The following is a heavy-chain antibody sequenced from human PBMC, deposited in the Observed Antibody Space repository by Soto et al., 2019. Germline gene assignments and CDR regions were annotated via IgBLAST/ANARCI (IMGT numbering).Heavy chain of an antibody. CDR2: ISSGSSYI. CDR1: GFTFSGYA. Sequence: GGSLRLSCAASGFTFSGYAMNWVRQAPGKGLEWISSISSGSSYIYYAGSVKGRFTISRDNARNSLFLEMKTLRADDTAVYYCARDILSGGAYPDSWGQGTKVTVSS. V-gene: IGHV3-21*01. J-gene: IGHJ5*01. D-gene: IGHD3-10*01. CDR3: ARDILSGGAYPDS.